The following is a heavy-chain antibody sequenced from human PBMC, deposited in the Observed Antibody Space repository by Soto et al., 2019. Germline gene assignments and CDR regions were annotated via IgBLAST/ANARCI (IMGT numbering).Heavy chain of an antibody. V-gene: IGHV3-33*01. CDR3: ARGGVGDGLFFGYFDY. D-gene: IGHD1-26*01. Sequence: PGGSLRLSCAASGVTFSGFGMHWVRQAPGKGLEWVAVIRDDGSNIYYTDSVKGRFTISRDNSKNTLYLQINSLRAEATAVYYCARGGVGDGLFFGYFDYWGEGGLVAVAS. J-gene: IGHJ4*02. CDR2: IRDDGSNI. CDR1: GVTFSGFG.